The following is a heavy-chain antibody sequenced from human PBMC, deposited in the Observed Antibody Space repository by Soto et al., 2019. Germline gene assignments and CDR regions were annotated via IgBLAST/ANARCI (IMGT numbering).Heavy chain of an antibody. CDR2: IFYSGST. CDR3: VHHGGVPYYHDF. CDR1: GGSLSSSSW. J-gene: IGHJ4*02. V-gene: IGHV4-4*02. D-gene: IGHD2-8*01. Sequence: PSETLSLTCAVSGGSLSSSSWWSWVRQPPGKTLEWLGEIFYSGSTKYNLSLNSRVTISADQSKNDFSLRLSSVTAADTAVYYCVHHGGVPYYHDFWGQGMLVTVSS.